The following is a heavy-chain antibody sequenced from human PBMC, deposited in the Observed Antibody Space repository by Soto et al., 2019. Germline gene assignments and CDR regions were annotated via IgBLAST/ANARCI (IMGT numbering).Heavy chain of an antibody. J-gene: IGHJ4*02. D-gene: IGHD3-22*01. V-gene: IGHV3-30*18. CDR1: GFTFSSYG. CDR3: AKGDSSGYPYFDY. Sequence: GSLRLSCAASGFTFSSYGMHWVRQAPGKGLEWVAVISYDGSNKYYADSVKGRFTISRDNSKNTLYLQMNSLRAEDTAVYYCAKGDSSGYPYFDYWGQGTLVTVSS. CDR2: ISYDGSNK.